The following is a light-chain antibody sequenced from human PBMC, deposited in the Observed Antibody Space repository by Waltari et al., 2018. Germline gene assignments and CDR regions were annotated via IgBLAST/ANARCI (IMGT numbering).Light chain of an antibody. Sequence: DIHMTQSPSSLSAPVGERVTITCQASQDIKKSLNWFHQKPGKAPKVLILDASNSQTGAPSRFSGSGSGTDFTFTISSLQPEDMGTYYCQQYHSVPLTFGGGTKVEI. CDR2: DAS. J-gene: IGKJ4*01. CDR1: QDIKKS. CDR3: QQYHSVPLT. V-gene: IGKV1-33*01.